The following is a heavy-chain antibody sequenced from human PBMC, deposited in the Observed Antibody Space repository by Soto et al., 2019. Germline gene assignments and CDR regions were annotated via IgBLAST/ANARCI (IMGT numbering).Heavy chain of an antibody. V-gene: IGHV3-48*04. CDR3: ARDPGGCSGGSCYSWYFYY. Sequence: EVQLVESGGGLVQPGGSLRLSCAASGFTFSNYNMNWVRQAPGTGLEWISYIGSSSSTIYYADTVRGRFTISRDNAKNSLYLRMNSLRAEDTAVYYCARDPGGCSGGSCYSWYFYYWGQGSMVTVSS. CDR2: IGSSSSTI. J-gene: IGHJ4*02. CDR1: GFTFSNYN. D-gene: IGHD2-15*01.